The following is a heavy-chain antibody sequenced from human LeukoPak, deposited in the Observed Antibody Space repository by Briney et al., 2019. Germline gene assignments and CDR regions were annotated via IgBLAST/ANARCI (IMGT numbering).Heavy chain of an antibody. J-gene: IGHJ6*03. Sequence: SETLSLTCTVSGGSISSYYWSWIRQPPGKGLEWIGYIYYSGSTNYNPSLKSRVTISVDTSKNQFSLQLSSVTAADTAVYYCARAGDYDFWSGYYPGRDYMDVWGKGTTVTVSS. V-gene: IGHV4-59*01. CDR2: IYYSGST. D-gene: IGHD3-3*01. CDR1: GGSISSYY. CDR3: ARAGDYDFWSGYYPGRDYMDV.